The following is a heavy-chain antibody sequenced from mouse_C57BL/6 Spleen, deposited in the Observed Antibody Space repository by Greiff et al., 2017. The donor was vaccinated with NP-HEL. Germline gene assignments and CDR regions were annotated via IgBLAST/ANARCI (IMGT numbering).Heavy chain of an antibody. CDR1: GFTFSSYA. CDR3: AREGDYYGSSYLDY. D-gene: IGHD1-1*01. V-gene: IGHV5-4*01. Sequence: EVQGVESGGGLVKPGGSLKLSCAASGFTFSSYAMSWVRQTPEKRLEWVATISDGGSYNYYPDNVKGRFTISRDNAKTNLYLQMSHLKSEDTAMYYCAREGDYYGSSYLDYWGQGTTLTVSS. CDR2: ISDGGSYN. J-gene: IGHJ2*01.